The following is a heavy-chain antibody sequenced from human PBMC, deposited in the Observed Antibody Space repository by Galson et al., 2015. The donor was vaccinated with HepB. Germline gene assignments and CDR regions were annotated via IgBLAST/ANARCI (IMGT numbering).Heavy chain of an antibody. CDR2: ISSSGSTI. CDR3: ARDANYYYGMDV. Sequence: SLRLSCAASGFTFSSYEMNWVRQAPGKGLEWVSYISSSGSTIYYADSVKGRFTISRDNAKNSLYLQMNSLRAEDTAVYYCARDANYYYGMDVWGQGTTVTVSS. J-gene: IGHJ6*02. CDR1: GFTFSSYE. V-gene: IGHV3-48*03.